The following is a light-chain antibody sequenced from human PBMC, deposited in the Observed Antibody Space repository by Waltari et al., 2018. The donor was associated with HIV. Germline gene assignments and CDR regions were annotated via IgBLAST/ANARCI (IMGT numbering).Light chain of an antibody. CDR1: QAINNY. J-gene: IGKJ2*01. CDR3: QQLNNYPHT. Sequence: DIQLTQSPSFLSASVGDRVTITCRASQAINNYLAWYQQKPGKAPKLLIYATSTLQSGVPSRFSGSGSETEFSLTVSSLQPEDFATYYCQQLNNYPHTFGQGTKLEIK. V-gene: IGKV1-9*01. CDR2: ATS.